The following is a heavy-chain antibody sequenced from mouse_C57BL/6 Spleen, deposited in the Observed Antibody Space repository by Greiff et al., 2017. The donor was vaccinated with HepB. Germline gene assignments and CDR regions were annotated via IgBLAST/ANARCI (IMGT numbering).Heavy chain of an antibody. CDR2: ILPSIGRT. V-gene: IGHV15-2*01. CDR3: ARGGSITTVVADYFDY. CDR1: DSEVFPIAY. D-gene: IGHD1-1*01. Sequence: QVQLKQSGSELRSPGSSVKLSCKDFDSEVFPIAYMSWVRQKPGHGFEWIGGILPSIGRTIYGEKFEDKATLDADTLSNTAYLELNSLTSEDSAIYYCARGGSITTVVADYFDYWGQGTTLTVSS. J-gene: IGHJ2*01.